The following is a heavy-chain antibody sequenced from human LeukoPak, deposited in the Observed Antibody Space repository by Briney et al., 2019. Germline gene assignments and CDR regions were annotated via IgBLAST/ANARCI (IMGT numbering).Heavy chain of an antibody. J-gene: IGHJ6*02. CDR1: GGSISSYY. CDR2: IYYSGST. CDR3: ARAYYDILTYGMDV. D-gene: IGHD3-9*01. V-gene: IGHV4-59*01. Sequence: SEILSLTCTVSGGSISSYYWSWIRQPPGKGLEWIGYIYYSGSTNYNPSLKSRVTISVDTSKNQLSLRLSSVTAADTAVYYCARAYYDILTYGMDVWGQGTTVIVSS.